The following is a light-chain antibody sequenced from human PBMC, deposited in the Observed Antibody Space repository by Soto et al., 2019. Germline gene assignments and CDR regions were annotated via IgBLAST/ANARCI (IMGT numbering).Light chain of an antibody. CDR3: AACDDSLSGHV. CDR2: RNN. J-gene: IGLJ1*01. V-gene: IGLV1-47*01. CDR1: SPNIGSNF. Sequence: QSVLTQPPSASGTPGQRVTISCSGSSPNIGSNFVYWYQQLPGTAPKLLIYRNNQRPSGVPDRFSGSKSGTSASLAISGLRSEDEADYYCAACDDSLSGHVFGTGTKVTVL.